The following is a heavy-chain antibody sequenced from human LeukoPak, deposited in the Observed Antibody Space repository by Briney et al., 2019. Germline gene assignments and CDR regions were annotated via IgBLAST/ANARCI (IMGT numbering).Heavy chain of an antibody. CDR1: GGSISSXXXX. J-gene: IGHJ4*02. V-gene: IGHV4-39*07. CDR2: IYYSGST. D-gene: IGHD6-6*01. Sequence: PSEXXXLXXTVSGGSISSXXXXWXWXRQXPXXXXXXIGSIYYSGSTNYNPSLKSRVTISVDTSKNQFSLKLSSVTAADTAVYYCARSYSSTFPDFDYWGQGTLVTVSS. CDR3: ARSYSSTFPDFDY.